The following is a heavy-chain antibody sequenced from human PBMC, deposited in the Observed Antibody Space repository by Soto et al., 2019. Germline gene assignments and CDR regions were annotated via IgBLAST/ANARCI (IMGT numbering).Heavy chain of an antibody. CDR1: RFSYTNAW. D-gene: IGHD1-26*01. V-gene: IGHV3-15*01. CDR3: STDIGIYGLDI. CDR2: IKSKTDGGTA. J-gene: IGHJ6*02. Sequence: EVQLVESGEGFVQPGGSLRLSCVATRFSYTNAWMSRVREAPGKGPEWVGRIKSKTDGGTADYAAPVKGRFTISRDDSQNTLYLHMDSLKTEDTALYHCSTDIGIYGLDIWGQGTTVTVSS.